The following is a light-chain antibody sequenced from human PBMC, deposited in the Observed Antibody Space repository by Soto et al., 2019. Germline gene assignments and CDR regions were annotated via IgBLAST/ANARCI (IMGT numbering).Light chain of an antibody. Sequence: ELVLTQSLGTLSLSPGERATLSCRASQSVRNNSLAWYQQHPGQAPRLLIFGASSRATGIPDRFTGSGSGADFSLTISRLEPEDSAVYFCHHYGYGADTFGQGTKLEIK. V-gene: IGKV3-20*01. CDR1: QSVRNNS. CDR2: GAS. CDR3: HHYGYGADT. J-gene: IGKJ2*01.